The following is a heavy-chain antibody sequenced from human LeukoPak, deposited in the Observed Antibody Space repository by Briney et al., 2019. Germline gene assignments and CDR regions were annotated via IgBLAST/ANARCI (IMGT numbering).Heavy chain of an antibody. CDR2: INWDATTA. J-gene: IGHJ3*02. CDR3: ARVMELLAFDI. V-gene: IGHV3-43D*03. CDR1: GFTFDEHA. D-gene: IGHD1-26*01. Sequence: GGSLRLSCAASGFTFDEHAMHWVRQPPGRPLEWVSLINWDATTAYYADSVKGRFTISRDNAKNSLYLQMNSLRAEDTAVYYCARVMELLAFDIWGQGTMVTVSS.